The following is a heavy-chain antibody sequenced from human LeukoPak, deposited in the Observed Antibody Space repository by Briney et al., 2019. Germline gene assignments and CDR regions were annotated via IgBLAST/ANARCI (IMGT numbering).Heavy chain of an antibody. J-gene: IGHJ4*02. CDR1: GGSISSYY. D-gene: IGHD3-10*01. V-gene: IGHV4-4*07. Sequence: SETLSLTCTVSGGSISSYYWSWIRQPAGKGPEWIGRIYNSGSTNYNTNYNPSLTSRVTMSVDTSKNQFSLKLNSVSAADTAVYFCARAIWYGSGTTAFDYWGRGTLVTVSP. CDR3: ARAIWYGSGTTAFDY. CDR2: IYNSGST.